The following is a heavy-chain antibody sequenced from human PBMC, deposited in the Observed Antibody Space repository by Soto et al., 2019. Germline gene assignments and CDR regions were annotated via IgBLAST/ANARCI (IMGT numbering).Heavy chain of an antibody. CDR1: GYTFTSYA. J-gene: IGHJ4*02. V-gene: IGHV1-3*01. D-gene: IGHD3-22*01. CDR3: ARGPQSYYDSSGYYNYFDY. CDR2: INAGNGNT. Sequence: ASVKVSCKASGYTFTSYAMHWVRQAPGQRLEWMGWINAGNGNTKYSQKLQGRVTMTTDTSTSTAYMELRSLRSDDTAVYYCARGPQSYYDSSGYYNYFDYWGQGTLVTVSS.